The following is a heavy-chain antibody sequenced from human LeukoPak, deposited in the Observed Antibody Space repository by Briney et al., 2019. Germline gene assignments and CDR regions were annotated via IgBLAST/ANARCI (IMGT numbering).Heavy chain of an antibody. J-gene: IGHJ4*02. Sequence: SETLSLTCTVSGGSISSGSYYWGWIRQSAGKGLEWIGRIYTSGSTNYNPSLKSRITISVDKSKNQFSLKLSSVTAADTAVYYCTRDFGSRDSSGYYSDWGQGTLVTVSS. CDR2: IYTSGST. V-gene: IGHV4-61*02. CDR3: TRDFGSRDSSGYYSD. CDR1: GGSISSGSYY. D-gene: IGHD3-22*01.